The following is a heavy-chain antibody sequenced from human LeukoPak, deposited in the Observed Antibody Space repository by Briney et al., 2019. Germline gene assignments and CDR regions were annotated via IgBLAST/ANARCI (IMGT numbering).Heavy chain of an antibody. D-gene: IGHD5-18*01. CDR1: GGSISSSSYY. CDR3: ARAISYSYGDYYYYYYYYMDV. CDR2: IYYSGST. J-gene: IGHJ6*03. Sequence: PSETLSLTCTVSGGSISSSSYYWGWIRQPPGKGLEWIGSIYYSGSTYYNPSLKSRVTISVDTSKNQFSLKLSSVTAADTAVYYCARAISYSYGDYYYYYYYYMDVWGKGTTVTVSS. V-gene: IGHV4-39*07.